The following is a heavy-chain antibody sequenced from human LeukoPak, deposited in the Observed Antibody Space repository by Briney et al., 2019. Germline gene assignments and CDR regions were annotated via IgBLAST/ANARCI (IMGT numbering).Heavy chain of an antibody. Sequence: SVKVSCKASGGTFSSYAISWVRQAPGQGLEWMGGIIPIFGTANYAQKFQGRVTITADESTSTAYMELSSLRSEDTAVYYCASSLPGIAVAGTFYYYGMDVWGQGTTVTVSS. J-gene: IGHJ6*02. D-gene: IGHD6-19*01. CDR1: GGTFSSYA. V-gene: IGHV1-69*01. CDR3: ASSLPGIAVAGTFYYYGMDV. CDR2: IIPIFGTA.